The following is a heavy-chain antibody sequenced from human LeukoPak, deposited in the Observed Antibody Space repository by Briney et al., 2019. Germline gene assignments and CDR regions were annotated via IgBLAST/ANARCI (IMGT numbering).Heavy chain of an antibody. V-gene: IGHV4-59*12. Sequence: SETLSLTCTVSGGSISSYYWSWIRQPPGKGLEWIGYIYYSGSTYYNPSLKSRVTISVDTSKNQFSLKLSSVTAADTAVYYCARGPRVATIGHFDYWGQGTLVTVSS. CDR1: GGSISSYY. J-gene: IGHJ4*02. CDR3: ARGPRVATIGHFDY. D-gene: IGHD5-12*01. CDR2: IYYSGST.